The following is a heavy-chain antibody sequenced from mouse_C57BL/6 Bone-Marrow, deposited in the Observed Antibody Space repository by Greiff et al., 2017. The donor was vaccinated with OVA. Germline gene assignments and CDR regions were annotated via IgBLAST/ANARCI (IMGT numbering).Heavy chain of an antibody. Sequence: VQLQQPGAELVRPGSSVKLSCKASGYTFTSYWMHWVKQRPIQGLEWIGNIDPSDSETHYNQKFKDKATLTVDKSSSTAYMQLSSLTSEDSAVDYCASALYYYGSSHVWGTGTTVTVSS. CDR1: GYTFTSYW. D-gene: IGHD1-1*01. CDR3: ASALYYYGSSHV. J-gene: IGHJ1*03. CDR2: IDPSDSET. V-gene: IGHV1-52*01.